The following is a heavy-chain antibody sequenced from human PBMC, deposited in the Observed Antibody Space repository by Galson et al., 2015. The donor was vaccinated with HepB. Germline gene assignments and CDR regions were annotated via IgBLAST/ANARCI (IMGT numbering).Heavy chain of an antibody. V-gene: IGHV3-23*01. Sequence: SLRLSCAASGFTFSSYAMSWVRQAPGKGLECVSLISGSGGSTYYADSVKGRFTISRDNSKNTLYLQMNSLRAEDTAVYYCAKVHNYYYGVDVWGQGTTVTVSS. CDR1: GFTFSSYA. CDR2: ISGSGGST. CDR3: AKVHNYYYGVDV. J-gene: IGHJ6*02.